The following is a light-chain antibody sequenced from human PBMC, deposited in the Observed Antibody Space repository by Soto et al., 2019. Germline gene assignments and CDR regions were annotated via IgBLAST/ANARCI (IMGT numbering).Light chain of an antibody. CDR3: SSWDDRLASLV. CDR1: SSNIAKNH. V-gene: IGLV1-47*01. CDR2: KNN. J-gene: IGLJ2*01. Sequence: QKVTISCSGSSSNIAKNHVYWYQQLSGAAPKLLIYKNNQRPSGVPDRFSGSKSGTSASLAISGLRSEDEADYYCSSWDDRLASLVFGGGTKVTVL.